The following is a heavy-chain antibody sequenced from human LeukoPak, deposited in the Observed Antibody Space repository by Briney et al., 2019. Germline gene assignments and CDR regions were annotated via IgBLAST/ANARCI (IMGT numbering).Heavy chain of an antibody. CDR3: ATDGGPGQRSY. D-gene: IGHD3-16*01. Sequence: GASVKVSCKASGGTFSSYAISWVRQAPGQGLEWMGGIIPIFGTANYAQKFQGRVTITADESTSTAYMELSSLRSEDTAVYYCATDGGPGQRSYWGQGTLVTVSS. V-gene: IGHV1-69*13. CDR2: IIPIFGTA. CDR1: GGTFSSYA. J-gene: IGHJ4*02.